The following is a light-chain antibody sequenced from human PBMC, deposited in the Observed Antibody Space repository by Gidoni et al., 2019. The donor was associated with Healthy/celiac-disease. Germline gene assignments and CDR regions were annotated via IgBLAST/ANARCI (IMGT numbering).Light chain of an antibody. CDR3: RSDDSSNVV. J-gene: IGLJ2*01. CDR1: SGSIASNY. CDR2: EDN. V-gene: IGLV6-57*04. Sequence: NFMLTQPPSVPESPGNTVTISCTRSSGSIASNYVQWYQQRPGSAPTTVIYEDNHRPSGVPDRFSGSIDSSSNSAALTIAGLKTEDEADYYCRSDDSSNVVFGGGTKLTVL.